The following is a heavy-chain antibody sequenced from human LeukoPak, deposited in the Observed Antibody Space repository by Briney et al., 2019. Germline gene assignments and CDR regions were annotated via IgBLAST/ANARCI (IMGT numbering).Heavy chain of an antibody. V-gene: IGHV3-74*01. CDR3: ARDRETYYDILTGYYTLGDAFDI. Sequence: GGSLRLSCAASGFTFDDYGMSWVRQVPGKGLEWVSRINRDGSSTSYADSVKGRFTISRDNAKNTLYLQMNSLRAEDTAVYYCARDRETYYDILTGYYTLGDAFDIWGQGTMVTVSS. CDR2: INRDGSST. J-gene: IGHJ3*02. D-gene: IGHD3-9*01. CDR1: GFTFDDYG.